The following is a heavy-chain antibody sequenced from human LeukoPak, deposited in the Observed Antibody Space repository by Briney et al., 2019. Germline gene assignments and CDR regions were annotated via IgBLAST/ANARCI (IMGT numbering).Heavy chain of an antibody. V-gene: IGHV1-2*02. Sequence: ASVKVSCKASGYTFTGYYMHWVRQAPGQGLEWRGWINPNSGGTNYAQKFQGRVTMTRDTSISTAYMELSRLRSDDTAVYYCARHPVLLWFGELFSWFDPWGQGTLVTVSS. J-gene: IGHJ5*02. CDR1: GYTFTGYY. CDR3: ARHPVLLWFGELFSWFDP. CDR2: INPNSGGT. D-gene: IGHD3-10*01.